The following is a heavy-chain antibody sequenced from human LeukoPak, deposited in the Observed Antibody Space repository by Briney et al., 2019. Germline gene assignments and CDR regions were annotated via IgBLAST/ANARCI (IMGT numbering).Heavy chain of an antibody. Sequence: GGSLRLSCGASGFTFSTSWMSWVRQAPGKGLEWVATIKQDGSEKYYVDSVKGRFTISRDNAKNSLYLQMNSLRAEDTAVYYCARPHDFWSGYYGYWGQGTLSPSPQ. CDR1: GFTFSTSW. J-gene: IGHJ4*02. D-gene: IGHD3-3*01. V-gene: IGHV3-7*01. CDR3: ARPHDFWSGYYGY. CDR2: IKQDGSEK.